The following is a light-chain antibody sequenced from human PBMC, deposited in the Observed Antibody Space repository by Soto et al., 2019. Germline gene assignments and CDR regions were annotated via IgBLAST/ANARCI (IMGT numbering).Light chain of an antibody. J-gene: IGKJ5*01. CDR3: QQRSNWLIS. V-gene: IGKV3-11*01. CDR1: QSVSSN. CDR2: DGS. Sequence: EIVMTQSPATLSVSPGEIATLSFRASQSVSSNLAWYQQKPGQAPRLLIYDGSHRAAGIPSRFSGSGSGTDFTLTISGLEPEDFAVYYCQQRSNWLISFGPGTRLEIK.